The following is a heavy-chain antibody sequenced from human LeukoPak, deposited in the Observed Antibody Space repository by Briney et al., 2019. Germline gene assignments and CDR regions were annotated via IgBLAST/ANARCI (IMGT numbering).Heavy chain of an antibody. Sequence: PSETLSLTXAVYGGSFRGYYWSWIRQPPGKGLEWIGEINHSGTTNYNPSLKGRVTISVDTSKNQFSLKLSSVTAADTAVYYCARSNGKTIAAVSSGFDPWGQGTLVTVSS. CDR2: INHSGTT. CDR1: GGSFRGYY. D-gene: IGHD6-25*01. CDR3: ARSNGKTIAAVSSGFDP. J-gene: IGHJ5*02. V-gene: IGHV4-34*01.